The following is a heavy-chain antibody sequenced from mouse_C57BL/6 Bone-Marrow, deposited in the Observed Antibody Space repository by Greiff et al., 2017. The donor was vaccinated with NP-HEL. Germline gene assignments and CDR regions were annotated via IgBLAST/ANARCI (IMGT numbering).Heavy chain of an antibody. V-gene: IGHV1-54*01. CDR1: GYAFTNYL. CDR2: INPGSGGT. J-gene: IGHJ4*01. D-gene: IGHD1-1*01. CDR3: ARRKVYYYGSSSYAMDY. Sequence: QVQLQQSGAELVRPGTSVKVSCKASGYAFTNYLIEWVKQRPGQGLEWIGVINPGSGGTNYNEKFKGKATLTAAKSSRTAYMQLSSLTSEDSAVYFCARRKVYYYGSSSYAMDYWGQGTSVTVSS.